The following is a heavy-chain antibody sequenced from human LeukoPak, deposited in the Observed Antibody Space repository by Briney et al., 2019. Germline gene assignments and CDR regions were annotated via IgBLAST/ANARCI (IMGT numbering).Heavy chain of an antibody. CDR1: GGSISSYY. CDR2: IYTSGST. CDR3: AREVRYYDFWRPSQYYYYMDV. J-gene: IGHJ6*03. V-gene: IGHV4-4*07. Sequence: SSETLSLTCTVSGGSISSYYWSWIRQPAGKGLEWIGRIYTSGSTNYNPSLKSRITMSVDTSKNQFSLKLSSVTAADTAVYYCAREVRYYDFWRPSQYYYYMDVWGKGTTVTVSS. D-gene: IGHD3-3*01.